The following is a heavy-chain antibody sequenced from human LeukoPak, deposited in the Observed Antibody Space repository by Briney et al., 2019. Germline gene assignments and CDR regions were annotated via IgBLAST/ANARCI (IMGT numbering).Heavy chain of an antibody. CDR2: IYYSGST. Sequence: SETLSLTCTVSGGSISSYYWSWIRQPPGKGLEWIGYIYYSGSTNYNPSLKSRVTISVDTSKNQFSLKLSSVTAADTAVYYCARHRCDFWSGYSNWFDPWGQGTLVTVSS. J-gene: IGHJ5*02. CDR3: ARHRCDFWSGYSNWFDP. D-gene: IGHD3-3*01. V-gene: IGHV4-59*08. CDR1: GGSISSYY.